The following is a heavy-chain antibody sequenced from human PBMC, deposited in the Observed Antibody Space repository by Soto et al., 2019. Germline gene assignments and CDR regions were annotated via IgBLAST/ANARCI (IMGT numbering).Heavy chain of an antibody. CDR3: ARVKAAAGTSQYYFDY. V-gene: IGHV4-4*02. CDR2: IFHSGNT. J-gene: IGHJ4*02. D-gene: IGHD6-13*01. Sequence: PSETRSLTCAVSGGSISSSNWWSWVRQTPEKGLEWIGEIFHSGNTNYNPSLKSRVAISVDKSKNQFSLKLSSVAAAYTAVYYCARVKAAAGTSQYYFDYWGQGTLVTVSS. CDR1: GGSISSSNW.